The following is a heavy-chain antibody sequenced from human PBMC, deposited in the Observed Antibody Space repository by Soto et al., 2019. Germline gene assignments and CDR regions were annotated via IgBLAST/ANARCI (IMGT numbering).Heavy chain of an antibody. D-gene: IGHD6-13*01. CDR2: ISYDGSNK. V-gene: IGHV3-30*03. J-gene: IGHJ5*02. CDR3: AATRTFIAAADL. CDR1: GFTFSSYG. Sequence: PGGSLRLSCAASGFTFSSYGMHWVRQAPGKGLEWVAVISYDGSNKYYADSVKGRFTISRDNSKNTLYLQMNSLRAEDTAVYYCAATRTFIAAADLWGQGTLVTVSS.